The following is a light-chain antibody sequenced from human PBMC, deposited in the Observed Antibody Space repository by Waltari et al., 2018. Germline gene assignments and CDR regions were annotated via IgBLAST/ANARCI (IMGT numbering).Light chain of an antibody. Sequence: EIVLTQSPGTLSLSPGDRATLSCRASQSIIKYLAWYQKKPGQAPRLLIYHTSIRAAGIPDRFSGSGSGTDFSLFISRLEPEDFAVYYCQHYVSLPATFGQGTKVEIK. CDR3: QHYVSLPAT. CDR2: HTS. CDR1: QSIIKY. J-gene: IGKJ1*01. V-gene: IGKV3-20*01.